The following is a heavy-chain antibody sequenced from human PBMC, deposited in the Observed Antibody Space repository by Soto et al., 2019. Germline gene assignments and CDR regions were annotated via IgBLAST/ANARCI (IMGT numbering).Heavy chain of an antibody. D-gene: IGHD6-19*01. CDR1: GGSFSGYY. CDR2: INHSGST. Sequence: SETLSLTCAVYGGSFSGYYWSWIRQPPGKGLEWIGEINHSGSTNYNPSLKSRVTISVDTSKNQFSLKLSSVTAADTAVYYCARRYSSGWYGNWFDPWGQGTLVTVSS. V-gene: IGHV4-34*01. CDR3: ARRYSSGWYGNWFDP. J-gene: IGHJ5*02.